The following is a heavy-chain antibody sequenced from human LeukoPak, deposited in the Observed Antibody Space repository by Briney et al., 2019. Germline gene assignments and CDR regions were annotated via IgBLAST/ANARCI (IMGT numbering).Heavy chain of an antibody. D-gene: IGHD4-23*01. Sequence: SETLSLTCTVSGGSISSTTYYWSWIRQPPGKGLEWIGYIYYSGSTYYNPSLKSRVTISVDTSKNQFSLKLSSVTAADTAVYYCARVMTTVVTPSGDYWGQGTLVTVSS. CDR1: GGSISSTTYY. CDR2: IYYSGST. CDR3: ARVMTTVVTPSGDY. J-gene: IGHJ4*02. V-gene: IGHV4-30-4*08.